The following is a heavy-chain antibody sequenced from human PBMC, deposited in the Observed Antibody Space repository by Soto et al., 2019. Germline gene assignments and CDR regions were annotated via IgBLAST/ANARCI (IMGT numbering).Heavy chain of an antibody. CDR2: INRDGSTT. Sequence: PGGSLRLSCAASGFTFSSCWMNWVRQAPGEGLVWVARINRDGSTTTYADSVKGRFTISRDNAKNTLYLQMNSLRAEDTALYYCAKDKWGYYGSGSYYEYYFDYWGQGTLVTVSS. J-gene: IGHJ4*02. CDR3: AKDKWGYYGSGSYYEYYFDY. D-gene: IGHD3-10*01. V-gene: IGHV3-74*03. CDR1: GFTFSSCW.